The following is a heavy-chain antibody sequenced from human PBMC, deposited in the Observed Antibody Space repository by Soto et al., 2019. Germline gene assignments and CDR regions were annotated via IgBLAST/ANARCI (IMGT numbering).Heavy chain of an antibody. CDR2: ISAFSGDT. V-gene: IGHV1-18*04. Sequence: QVQLVQSGSEVKKPGASVNVSCKAFGYTFTSFGFSWVRQVPGQGLVWLGWISAFSGDTQYSQTMKGRLTVTTDTSTTTVHMQLRSLTPADTAVYYCTREAGWQRMVPYDWGQGTLVSVS. CDR3: TREAGWQRMVPYD. CDR1: GYTFTSFG. D-gene: IGHD6-25*01. J-gene: IGHJ4*02.